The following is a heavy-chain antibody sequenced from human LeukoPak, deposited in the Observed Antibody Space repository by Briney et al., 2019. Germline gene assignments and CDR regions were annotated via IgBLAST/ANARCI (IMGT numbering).Heavy chain of an antibody. J-gene: IGHJ4*02. V-gene: IGHV3-21*01. CDR3: ARAPNVLGITPYYFDF. Sequence: GALRLSCAASGFTFSDYTMTWVRQAPGKGLEWVASISSDSSYVDYADSVKGRFTISRDNAKNSLFLKTDTLRGDDTGIYYCARAPNVLGITPYYFDFWGQGTLVTVSS. CDR2: ISSDSSYV. D-gene: IGHD3-10*02. CDR1: GFTFSDYT.